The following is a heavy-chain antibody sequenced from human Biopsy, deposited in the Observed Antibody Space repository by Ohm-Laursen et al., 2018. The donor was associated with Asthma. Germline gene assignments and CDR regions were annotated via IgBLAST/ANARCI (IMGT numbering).Heavy chain of an antibody. CDR2: INSDESST. Sequence: SLRLSCTASGFTFSSYWMHWVRQAPGKGLMWVSRINSDESSTTYADSVKGRFTISRDNAENTLYLRMNSLRAEDTAVYYCARVSALYDFWSGYSLYDYWGQGTLVTVSS. J-gene: IGHJ4*02. V-gene: IGHV3-74*01. CDR1: GFTFSSYW. CDR3: ARVSALYDFWSGYSLYDY. D-gene: IGHD3-3*01.